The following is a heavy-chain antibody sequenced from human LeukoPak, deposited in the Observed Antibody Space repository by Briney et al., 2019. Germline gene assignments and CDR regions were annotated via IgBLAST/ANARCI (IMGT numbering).Heavy chain of an antibody. J-gene: IGHJ4*02. Sequence: PGGSLRLSCAASGFTFSSYSMHWVRQAPGKGLVWVSRINGGGSSTNYADSVKGRFTISRDNTKNTLYLQMNSLRGEDTAVYYCARGPSSNWGDFDYWSQGTLVIASS. V-gene: IGHV3-74*01. D-gene: IGHD7-27*01. CDR1: GFTFSSYS. CDR3: ARGPSSNWGDFDY. CDR2: INGGGSST.